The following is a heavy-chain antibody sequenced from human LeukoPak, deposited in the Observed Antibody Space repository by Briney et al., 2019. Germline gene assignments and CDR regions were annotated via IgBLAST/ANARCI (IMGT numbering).Heavy chain of an antibody. V-gene: IGHV4-59*01. Sequence: SSETLSLTCTVSGGSISSYYWSWIRQPPGKGLEWIGYIYYSGSTNYNPSLKSRVTISVDTSKNQFSLKLSSVTAADTAVYYCAGDGYGMDVWGQGTTVTVSS. CDR1: GGSISSYY. J-gene: IGHJ6*02. CDR3: AGDGYGMDV. CDR2: IYYSGST.